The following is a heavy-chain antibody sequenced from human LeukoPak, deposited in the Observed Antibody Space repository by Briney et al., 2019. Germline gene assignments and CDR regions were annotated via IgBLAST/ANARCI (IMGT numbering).Heavy chain of an antibody. CDR1: GFTFTSYG. CDR3: ARDLSPVVRASPMGY. D-gene: IGHD3-10*01. Sequence: GTSLRLSCAASGFTFTSYGMHWVRQAPGKGLEWVALITYDGYYKYYSDSVKGRFTISSDTSKNTLYLQMNSLRAEDTAVYYCARDLSPVVRASPMGYWGQGALVTVSS. J-gene: IGHJ4*02. V-gene: IGHV3-30*03. CDR2: ITYDGYYK.